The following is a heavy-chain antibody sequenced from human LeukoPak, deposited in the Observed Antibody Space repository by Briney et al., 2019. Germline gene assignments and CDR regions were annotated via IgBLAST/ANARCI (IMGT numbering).Heavy chain of an antibody. Sequence: GGSLRLSCAASGFTFSSYAMSWVRQAPGKGLEWVSAVSGSGGSTYYADSVKGRFTISRDNSKNTLYLQMNSLRAEDTAVYYCAKGSGGWELPHPFDYWGQGTLVTVSS. D-gene: IGHD1-26*01. V-gene: IGHV3-23*01. CDR2: VSGSGGST. CDR3: AKGSGGWELPHPFDY. CDR1: GFTFSSYA. J-gene: IGHJ4*02.